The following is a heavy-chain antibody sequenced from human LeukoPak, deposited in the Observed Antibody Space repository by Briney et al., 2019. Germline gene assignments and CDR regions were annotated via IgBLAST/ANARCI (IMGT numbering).Heavy chain of an antibody. D-gene: IGHD6-13*01. CDR3: ARDLGAAAGRDYYVDY. CDR1: GYTFTGYY. J-gene: IGHJ4*02. Sequence: GASVTVSCKASGYTFTGYYMHWVRQAPGQGLEWMGWINPNSGGTNYAQKFQGRVTMTRDTSISTAYMELSRLRSDDTAVYYCARDLGAAAGRDYYVDYWGQGTLVTVSS. CDR2: INPNSGGT. V-gene: IGHV1-2*02.